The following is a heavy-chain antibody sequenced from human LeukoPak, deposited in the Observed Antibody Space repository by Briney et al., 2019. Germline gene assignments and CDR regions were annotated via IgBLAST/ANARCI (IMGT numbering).Heavy chain of an antibody. CDR1: GFTFSSYW. Sequence: PGGSLRLSCAASGFTFSSYWMNWVRQAPGKGLEWVANIKQDGSEKYYVDSVKGRFTISRDDAKNSLYPQMNSLRAEDTAVYYCARGGYCSSTSCYVLDWGQGTLVTVSS. J-gene: IGHJ4*02. D-gene: IGHD2-2*01. CDR3: ARGGYCSSTSCYVLD. V-gene: IGHV3-7*01. CDR2: IKQDGSEK.